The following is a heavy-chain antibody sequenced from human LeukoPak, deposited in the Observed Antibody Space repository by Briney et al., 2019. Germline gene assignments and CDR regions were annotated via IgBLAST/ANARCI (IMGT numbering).Heavy chain of an antibody. D-gene: IGHD6-6*01. CDR2: ISSSSTTR. Sequence: GGSLRLSCVVSGFTFSSCSMNWVRQAPGKGLEWVSYISSSSTTRYYADSVKGRFTISRDNAKNSLYLQMNSLRDEDSAVYYCARDRDSSSSFDYWGQGTLVTVSS. CDR1: GFTFSSCS. V-gene: IGHV3-48*02. J-gene: IGHJ4*02. CDR3: ARDRDSSSSFDY.